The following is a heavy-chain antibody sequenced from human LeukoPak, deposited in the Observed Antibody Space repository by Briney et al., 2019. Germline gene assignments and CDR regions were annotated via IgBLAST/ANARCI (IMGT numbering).Heavy chain of an antibody. Sequence: PSQTLSLTCTVSGGSINSDGYFWSWIRQHPGKGLEWIGYVYHSGSTYYNPSLKSRITILIDTSRNRFSLRLSSVTAADTAMYFCARERADWYFDLWGRGALVTVSS. V-gene: IGHV4-31*03. CDR3: ARERADWYFDL. CDR2: VYHSGST. D-gene: IGHD6-19*01. CDR1: GGSINSDGYF. J-gene: IGHJ2*01.